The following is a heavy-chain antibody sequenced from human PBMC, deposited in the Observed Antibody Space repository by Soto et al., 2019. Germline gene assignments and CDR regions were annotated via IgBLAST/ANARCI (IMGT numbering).Heavy chain of an antibody. CDR2: ISGSGGST. CDR1: GFTFRTYA. CDR3: AKMRGMQVWEYYLDY. V-gene: IGHV3-23*01. Sequence: EVQVLESGGGLVQPGGSLRLSCAASGFTFRTYAMSWVRQAPGKGLEWVSTISGSGGSTKYAESVKGRFTVSRDNSKNTVFLQMSSLRAEDTAVYYCAKMRGMQVWEYYLDYWGQGTLVTVSS. D-gene: IGHD3-16*01. J-gene: IGHJ4*02.